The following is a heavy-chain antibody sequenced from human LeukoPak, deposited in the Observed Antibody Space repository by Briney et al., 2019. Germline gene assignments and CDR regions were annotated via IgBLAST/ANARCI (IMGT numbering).Heavy chain of an antibody. V-gene: IGHV4-4*07. Sequence: TSETLSLTXIVSGGISSSYYWSWIRQPAGKGLEWIGRIYTSGSTNYNPSLKSRVTMSVDTSKNQFSLKLSSVTAADTAVYYCARTIPTYYYYMDVWGKGTTVTVSS. CDR1: GGISSSYY. CDR3: ARTIPTYYYYMDV. CDR2: IYTSGST. J-gene: IGHJ6*03. D-gene: IGHD3-9*01.